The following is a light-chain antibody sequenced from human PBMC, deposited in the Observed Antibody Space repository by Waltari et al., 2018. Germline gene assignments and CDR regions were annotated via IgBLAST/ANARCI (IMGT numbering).Light chain of an antibody. J-gene: IGKJ4*01. CDR2: AAS. V-gene: IGKV1-9*01. CDR3: QQLNSYPLT. Sequence: IQLTQSPSSLSASVGDRVTITCRASQGLSSYLAWYQQEPGKAPKLLIYAASTLQSGVPSRFSGSGSGTDFTLTISSLQPEDFATYYCQQLNSYPLTFGGGTKVEIK. CDR1: QGLSSY.